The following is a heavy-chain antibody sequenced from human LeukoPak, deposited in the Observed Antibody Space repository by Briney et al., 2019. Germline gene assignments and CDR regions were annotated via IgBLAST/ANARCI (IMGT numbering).Heavy chain of an antibody. V-gene: IGHV3-53*01. Sequence: GGSLRLSCAASGFIVSTNYMSWVRQAPGKGLEWVSLMYIDADTSYADSVKGRFTFSRDNSKNTLYVQMNSLRAEDTAVYYCAKDLGGEGGSGFPGYWGQGTLVTVSS. D-gene: IGHD3-10*01. CDR3: AKDLGGEGGSGFPGY. CDR2: MYIDADT. CDR1: GFIVSTNY. J-gene: IGHJ4*02.